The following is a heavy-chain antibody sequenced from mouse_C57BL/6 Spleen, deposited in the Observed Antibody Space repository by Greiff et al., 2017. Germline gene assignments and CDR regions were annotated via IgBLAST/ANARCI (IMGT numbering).Heavy chain of an antibody. V-gene: IGHV1-9*01. D-gene: IGHD4-1*01. CDR1: GYTFTGYW. Sequence: VQLQQSGAELMKPGASVKLSCKATGYTFTGYWIEWVKQRPGHGLEWIGEIFPGSGSTNYNEKFKGKATFTADTSSNAAYMQLSSLTSEDSAIYYCARKGGTGAFGYWGQGTTLTVAS. CDR2: IFPGSGST. J-gene: IGHJ2*01. CDR3: ARKGGTGAFGY.